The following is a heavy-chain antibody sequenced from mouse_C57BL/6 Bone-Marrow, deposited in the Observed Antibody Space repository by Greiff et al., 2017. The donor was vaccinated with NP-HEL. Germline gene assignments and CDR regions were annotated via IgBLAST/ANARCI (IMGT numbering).Heavy chain of an antibody. J-gene: IGHJ4*01. CDR2: IWSGGST. V-gene: IGHV2-2*01. Sequence: VKLMESGPGLVQPSQSLSITCTVSGFSLTSYGVHWVRQSPGKGLEWLGVIWSGGSTDYNAAFISRLSISKDNSKSQVFFKMNSLQADDTAIYYCALYYGNYDAMDYWGQGTSVTVSS. CDR1: GFSLTSYG. CDR3: ALYYGNYDAMDY. D-gene: IGHD2-1*01.